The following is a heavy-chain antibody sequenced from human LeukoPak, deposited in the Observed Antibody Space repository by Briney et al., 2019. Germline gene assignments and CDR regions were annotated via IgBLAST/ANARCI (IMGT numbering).Heavy chain of an antibody. V-gene: IGHV4-4*07. J-gene: IGHJ3*02. D-gene: IGHD6-19*01. CDR2: IYNGGII. CDR3: ARDRGVAGIDAFDI. Sequence: SETLSLTCTVSGDSISRYYWSWIRQPAGKGLEWIGRIYNGGIITYNPSLKSRVTMSIDTSNNQFSLRLRIVTAADTAVYYCARDRGVAGIDAFDIWGQGTMVTVSS. CDR1: GDSISRYY.